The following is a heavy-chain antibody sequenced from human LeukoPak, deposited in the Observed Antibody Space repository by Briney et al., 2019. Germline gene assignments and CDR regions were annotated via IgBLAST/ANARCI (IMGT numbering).Heavy chain of an antibody. CDR1: GFMFSSYG. D-gene: IGHD1-20*01. Sequence: GGSLRLSCAASGFMFSSYGMHWVRQAPGKGLEWVAFIQYDGSKEYYADSVKGRFTISRDKYKNTLYLQMNSLRAEDTAVYYCAKSAVTGTTSSFDYWGQGTLVTVSS. V-gene: IGHV3-30*02. CDR2: IQYDGSKE. CDR3: AKSAVTGTTSSFDY. J-gene: IGHJ4*02.